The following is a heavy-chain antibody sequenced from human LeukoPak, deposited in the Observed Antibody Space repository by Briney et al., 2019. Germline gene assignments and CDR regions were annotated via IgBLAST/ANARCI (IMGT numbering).Heavy chain of an antibody. CDR2: IYYSGST. Sequence: SETLSLTCTVSGGSVSSGTYYWSWIRQPPGKGLEWIGYIYYSGSTNYTPSLKSRVTISVDTSKNQFSLKLSSVTAADTAIYYCQSRFLEWLLDYWGQGTLVTVSS. J-gene: IGHJ4*02. CDR3: QSRFLEWLLDY. CDR1: GGSVSSGTYY. D-gene: IGHD3-3*01. V-gene: IGHV4-61*01.